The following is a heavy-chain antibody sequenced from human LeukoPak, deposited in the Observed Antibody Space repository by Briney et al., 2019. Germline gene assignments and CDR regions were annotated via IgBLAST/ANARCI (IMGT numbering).Heavy chain of an antibody. D-gene: IGHD1-14*01. CDR1: GYTFSSYG. V-gene: IGHV1-18*01. Sequence: GASVKVSCKASGYTFSSYGISWVRQAPGQGLEWMGWISVYNGNTNYAQKVQGRVTMTTDTSTSTAYMDLRSLRSDDTAVYYCARGAWSENPFDYWGQGTLVTVSS. CDR3: ARGAWSENPFDY. CDR2: ISVYNGNT. J-gene: IGHJ4*02.